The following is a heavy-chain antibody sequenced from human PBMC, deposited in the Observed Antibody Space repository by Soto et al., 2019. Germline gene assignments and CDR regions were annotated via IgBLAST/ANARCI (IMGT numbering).Heavy chain of an antibody. CDR2: ISFDGRKE. Sequence: GGSLRLSCAASGFTFSSYAMHWVRQAPGKGLEWVALISFDGRKEYYADSVKGRFTISRDNSKNTLYLQMNSLRAEDTAVYYCVRGDNWNDEASDYWGQGTLVTVSS. J-gene: IGHJ4*02. V-gene: IGHV3-30*04. CDR1: GFTFSSYA. CDR3: VRGDNWNDEASDY. D-gene: IGHD1-1*01.